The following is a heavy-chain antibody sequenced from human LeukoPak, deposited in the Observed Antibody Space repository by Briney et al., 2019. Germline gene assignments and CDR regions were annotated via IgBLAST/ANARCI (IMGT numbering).Heavy chain of an antibody. CDR2: IKHDGSET. CDR3: VRHYYDSSGWSFDM. CDR1: GFTYSVYW. V-gene: IGHV3-7*01. Sequence: AGSLRLSCAASGFTYSVYWMGWVRQAPGKGLEWVADIKHDGSETYHVDFVKGRFTISRDNAESSLYLQMNSLRAEDTALYYCVRHYYDSSGWSFDMWGQGTVVTVSP. J-gene: IGHJ3*02. D-gene: IGHD3-22*01.